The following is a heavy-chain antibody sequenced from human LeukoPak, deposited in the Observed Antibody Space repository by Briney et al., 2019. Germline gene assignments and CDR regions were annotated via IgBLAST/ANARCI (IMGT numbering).Heavy chain of an antibody. CDR3: ARFWRGDLGIVVVPAAMEYAFDI. D-gene: IGHD2-2*03. Sequence: TSQTLSLTCTVSGGSISSGGYSWSWIRQHPGKGLEWIGYIYYSGSTYYNPSLKSRVTISVDTSKNQFSLKLSSVTAADTAVYYCARFWRGDLGIVVVPAAMEYAFDIWGQGTMVTVSS. V-gene: IGHV4-31*03. CDR2: IYYSGST. CDR1: GGSISSGGYS. J-gene: IGHJ3*02.